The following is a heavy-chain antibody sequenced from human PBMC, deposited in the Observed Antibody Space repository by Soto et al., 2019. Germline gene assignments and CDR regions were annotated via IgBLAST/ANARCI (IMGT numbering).Heavy chain of an antibody. Sequence: EVQLVESGGGLVQPGGSLRLSCAASGFTFSSYSMNWVRQAPGKGLEWVSYISSSSSTIYYADSVKGRFTISRDNAKNSLYLQMNSLRDEDTAVYYCARSKPKSLVVPAAMPIDYYYYGMDVWGQGTTATVSS. V-gene: IGHV3-48*02. D-gene: IGHD2-2*01. CDR1: GFTFSSYS. J-gene: IGHJ6*02. CDR2: ISSSSSTI. CDR3: ARSKPKSLVVPAAMPIDYYYYGMDV.